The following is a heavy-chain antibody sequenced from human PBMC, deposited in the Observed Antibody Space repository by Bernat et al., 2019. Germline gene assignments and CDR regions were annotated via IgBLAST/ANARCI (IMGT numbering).Heavy chain of an antibody. D-gene: IGHD3-10*01. CDR1: GFTLSGYW. CDR2: INSDGSRT. V-gene: IGHV3-74*01. J-gene: IGHJ4*02. CDR3: SRADYDGSGSQQDFHY. Sequence: EVQLVESGGGLVQPGGSLRLSCAASGFTLSGYWMHWVRQLPGKGLVWVSRINSDGSRTTYADSVKGRFTISRDTAKNTLFLQMNSLRVEDTAVYYCSRADYDGSGSQQDFHYWGQGTLVTVSS.